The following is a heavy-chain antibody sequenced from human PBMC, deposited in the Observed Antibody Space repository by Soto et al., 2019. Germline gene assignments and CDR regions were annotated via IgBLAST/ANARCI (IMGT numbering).Heavy chain of an antibody. D-gene: IGHD2-2*01. CDR2: ISAYNGNT. CDR3: ASKQGSGYCSSASCRTGMDV. Sequence: ASVKVSCKASGYTFSSYGVTWVRQAPGEGLEWMGWISAYNGNTDYVQKFQGRLTMTTDTSTKTAYMEVRSLRSDDTAVYYCASKQGSGYCSSASCRTGMDVWGQGTTVTVSS. V-gene: IGHV1-18*01. J-gene: IGHJ6*02. CDR1: GYTFSSYG.